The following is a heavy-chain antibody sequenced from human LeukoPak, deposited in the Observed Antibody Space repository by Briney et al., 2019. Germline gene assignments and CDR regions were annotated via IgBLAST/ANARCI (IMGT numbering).Heavy chain of an antibody. CDR3: AKVSFDGGVIPYFDS. D-gene: IGHD3-16*02. CDR2: INWNGYTT. Sequence: GGSLRLSCAASGFTFDAYGMSWVRQAPGKGLEWVAGINWNGYTTNYADSVKGRFTISRDNSKNTLYLQMDSLRVEDTAVFYCAKVSFDGGVIPYFDSWGQGTVVTVSS. V-gene: IGHV3-20*04. J-gene: IGHJ4*02. CDR1: GFTFDAYG.